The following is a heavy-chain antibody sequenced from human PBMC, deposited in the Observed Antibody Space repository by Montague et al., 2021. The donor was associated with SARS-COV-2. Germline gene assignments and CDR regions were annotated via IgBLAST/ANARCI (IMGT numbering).Heavy chain of an antibody. V-gene: IGHV4-4*02. CDR1: GASISNAFW. D-gene: IGHD6-13*01. CDR2: IHHSGGS. J-gene: IGHJ4*02. CDR3: SSHPVWQQLIA. Sequence: SETLSLTCAVSGASISNAFWWSWVRQPPGKGLVWIAEIHHSGGSNYNPSLSSRVTISLDYSKNQLFLLLSSVTAADTAMYYCSSHPVWQQLIAWGQGTLVSVSS.